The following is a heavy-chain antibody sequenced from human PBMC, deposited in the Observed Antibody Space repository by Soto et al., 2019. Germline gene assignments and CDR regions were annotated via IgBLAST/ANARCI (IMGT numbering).Heavy chain of an antibody. CDR1: GFTFSSYA. CDR3: AKGRDRLRYFDWLSPVRGQGHYFDY. Sequence: EVQLLESGGGLVQPGGSLRLSCAASGFTFSSYAMSWVRQAPGKGLEWVSAISGSGGSTYYADSVKGRFTISRDNSKNTLYLRMNSLRAEDTAVYYCAKGRDRLRYFDWLSPVRGQGHYFDYWGQGTLVTVSS. D-gene: IGHD3-9*01. J-gene: IGHJ4*02. V-gene: IGHV3-23*01. CDR2: ISGSGGST.